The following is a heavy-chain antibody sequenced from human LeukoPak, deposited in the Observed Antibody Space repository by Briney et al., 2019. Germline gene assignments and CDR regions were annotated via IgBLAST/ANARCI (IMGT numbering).Heavy chain of an antibody. J-gene: IGHJ4*02. D-gene: IGHD6-13*01. Sequence: PSETLSLTCTVSGGSISSGSYYWNWIRQPPGKGLEWIGYIYYSGSTNYNPSLKSRVTISVDTSKNQFSLKLSSVTAADTAVYYCARVLPFIAADWGQGTLVTVSS. CDR1: GGSISSGSYY. V-gene: IGHV4-61*01. CDR3: ARVLPFIAAD. CDR2: IYYSGST.